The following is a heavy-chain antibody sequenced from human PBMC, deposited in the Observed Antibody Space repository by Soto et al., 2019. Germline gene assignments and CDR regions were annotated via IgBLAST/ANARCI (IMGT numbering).Heavy chain of an antibody. J-gene: IGHJ4*02. CDR3: ARWGRDGYNRKIDY. D-gene: IGHD5-12*01. Sequence: GGSLRLSCAASGFTFSSYGMHWVRQAPGKGLEWVAVIWYDGSNKYYADSVKGRFTISRDNSKNTLYLQMNSLRAEDTAVYYCARWGRDGYNRKIDYWGQGTLVTVSS. CDR2: IWYDGSNK. V-gene: IGHV3-33*01. CDR1: GFTFSSYG.